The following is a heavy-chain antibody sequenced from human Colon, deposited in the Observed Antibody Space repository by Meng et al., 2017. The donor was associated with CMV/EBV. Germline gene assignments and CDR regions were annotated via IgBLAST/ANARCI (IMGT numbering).Heavy chain of an antibody. D-gene: IGHD5-18*01. CDR3: ARELDTGGFDH. J-gene: IGHJ4*02. V-gene: IGHV1-2*06. CDR2: INPNSGGP. CDR1: AFTFTDYN. Sequence: SFKASAFTFTDYNVHWVRQAPGQGLEWMGRINPNSGGPNYAQTFQGRVTMTREMSTNTAYMELGSLRSDDTAVYYCARELDTGGFDHWGQGTLVTVSS.